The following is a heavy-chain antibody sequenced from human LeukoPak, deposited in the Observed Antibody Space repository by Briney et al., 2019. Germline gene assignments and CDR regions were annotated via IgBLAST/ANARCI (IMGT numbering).Heavy chain of an antibody. Sequence: PSETLSLTCAVYGGSFSGYYWSWIRQPPGKGLEWIGEINHSGSTNYNPSLKSRVTISVGTSKNQFSLKLSSVTAADTAVYYCARTTYYYDSSGSTGIDYWGQGTLVTVSS. CDR1: GGSFSGYY. V-gene: IGHV4-34*01. J-gene: IGHJ4*02. D-gene: IGHD3-22*01. CDR2: INHSGST. CDR3: ARTTYYYDSSGSTGIDY.